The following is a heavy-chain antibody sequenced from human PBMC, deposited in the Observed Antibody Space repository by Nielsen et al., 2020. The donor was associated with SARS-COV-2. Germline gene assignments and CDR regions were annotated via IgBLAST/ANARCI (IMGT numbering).Heavy chain of an antibody. J-gene: IGHJ4*02. V-gene: IGHV1-46*01. D-gene: IGHD2-15*01. CDR1: GYTFTSHY. CDR3: ARGGLVVVDSFDY. Sequence: ASVKVSCKTSGYTFTSHYVHWVRQAPGQGLEWMGLINSSGGRTNYAQMFQGRVTVTRDTSTSTVYMELSSLRSEDTAVYYCARGGLVVVDSFDYWGQGTLVTVSS. CDR2: INSSGGRT.